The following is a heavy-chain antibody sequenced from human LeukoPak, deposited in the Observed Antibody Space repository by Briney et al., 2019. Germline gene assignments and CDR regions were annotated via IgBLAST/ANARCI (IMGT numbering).Heavy chain of an antibody. J-gene: IGHJ3*02. CDR3: AKGDYYDSSGYYRLSGQDDAFDI. CDR2: ISYDGSNK. D-gene: IGHD3-22*01. Sequence: GRSLRLSCAASGFTFSSYGMHWVRQAPGKGLEWVAVISYDGSNKYYADSVKGRFTISRDNSKNTLYLQMNSLRAEDTAVYYCAKGDYYDSSGYYRLSGQDDAFDIWGQGTMVTVSS. V-gene: IGHV3-30*18. CDR1: GFTFSSYG.